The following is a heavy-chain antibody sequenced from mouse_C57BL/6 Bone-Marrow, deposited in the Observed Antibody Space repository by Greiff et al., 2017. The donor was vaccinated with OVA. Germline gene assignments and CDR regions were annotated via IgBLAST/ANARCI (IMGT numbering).Heavy chain of an antibody. CDR2: IRSKSNNYAT. V-gene: IGHV10-1*01. Sequence: DVQLQESGGGLVQPKGSLKLSCAASGFSFNTYAMNWVRQAPGKGLEWVARIRSKSNNYATYYADSVKDRFTISRDDSESMLYLQMNNLKTEDTAMYYCVRTYWYFDVWGTGTTVTVSS. CDR1: GFSFNTYA. CDR3: VRTYWYFDV. J-gene: IGHJ1*03.